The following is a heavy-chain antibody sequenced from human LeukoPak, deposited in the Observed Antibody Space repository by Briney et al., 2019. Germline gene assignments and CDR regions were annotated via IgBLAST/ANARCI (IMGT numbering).Heavy chain of an antibody. CDR3: ARDSVGVGDLYYFDY. Sequence: ASETLSLTCTVSGGSISTSSFYWGWIRQPPGKGLEWIGSIYYSGSTYYNPSLKSRVTISVDASKNQFSLKLSSVTAADTAVYYCARDSVGVGDLYYFDYWGQGTLVTVSS. V-gene: IGHV4-39*07. CDR2: IYYSGST. CDR1: GGSISTSSFY. D-gene: IGHD3-16*01. J-gene: IGHJ4*02.